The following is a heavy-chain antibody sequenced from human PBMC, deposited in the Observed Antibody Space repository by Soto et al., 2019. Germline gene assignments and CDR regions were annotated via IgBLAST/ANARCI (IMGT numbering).Heavy chain of an antibody. CDR2: INHSGST. V-gene: IGHV4-34*01. D-gene: IGHD3-3*02. J-gene: IGHJ6*02. CDR1: GGSLSGYY. CDR3: ARVPFLEWLPLNYYYYGMDV. Sequence: QVQLQQWGAGLLKPSETLSLTCAVYGGSLSGYYWSWIRQPPGKGLEWIGEINHSGSTNYNPSLKSRVTISVDTSKNQFSLKLSSVTAADTAVYYCARVPFLEWLPLNYYYYGMDVWGLGTTVTVSS.